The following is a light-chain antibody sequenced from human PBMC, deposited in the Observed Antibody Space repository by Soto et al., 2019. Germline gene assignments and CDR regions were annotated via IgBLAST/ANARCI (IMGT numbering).Light chain of an antibody. Sequence: DIVMTQSPDSLAVSLGERATINCKSSQSVLYSNNKNYLAWFQQKPGQAPRLLIYGASTRATGIPARFSGSGSGTEFTLTISSLQSEDFVVYYCQQYNNWPLTFGGGTKVDIK. CDR1: QSVLYSNNKNY. J-gene: IGKJ4*01. CDR3: QQYNNWPLT. V-gene: IGKV3-15*01. CDR2: GAS.